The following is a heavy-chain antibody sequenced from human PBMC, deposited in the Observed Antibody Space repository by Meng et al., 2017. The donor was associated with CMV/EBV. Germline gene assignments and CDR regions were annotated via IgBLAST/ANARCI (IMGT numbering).Heavy chain of an antibody. CDR1: CFNFSTAG. D-gene: IGHD1-26*01. CDR3: AKGNVMGATTNVYSDY. CDR2: ISDTGGRP. Sequence: SCFNFSTAGLSWGRQDPGKGLGWVSTISDTGGRPYCTDSVKGRFSISRDNSKNTLFLQMHSLRAEDTAIYYCAKGNVMGATTNVYSDYWGQGTLVTVSS. V-gene: IGHV3-23*01. J-gene: IGHJ4*02.